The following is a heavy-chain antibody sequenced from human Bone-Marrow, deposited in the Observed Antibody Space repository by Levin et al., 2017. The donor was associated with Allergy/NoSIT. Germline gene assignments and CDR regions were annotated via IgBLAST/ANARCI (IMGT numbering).Heavy chain of an antibody. Sequence: PGGSLRLSCATSGFTFGTYEMNWVRQAPGGGLEWISHISSSSSIYYADSVRGRFTLSRANVKYSFFLQMNSLTDEDTAIYYCARDRSRKGGLDVWGPGTTVIVSS. CDR1: GFTFGTYE. CDR3: ARDRSRKGGLDV. CDR2: ISSSSSI. J-gene: IGHJ6*02. V-gene: IGHV3-48*03. D-gene: IGHD3-10*01.